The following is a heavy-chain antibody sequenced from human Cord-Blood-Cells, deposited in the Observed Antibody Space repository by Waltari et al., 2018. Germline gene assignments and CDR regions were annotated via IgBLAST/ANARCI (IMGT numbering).Heavy chain of an antibody. CDR2: INPNSGGT. Sequence: QVQLVQSGAEVKKPGASVKVSCKASGYTFTGYYMHWVRQAPGQGLEWMGWINPNSGGTNYAQKFQGRVTMTRDTSISTAYMELGRLRSDDTAVYYCARDRDIVVVPAAYYFDYWGQGTLVTVSS. V-gene: IGHV1-2*02. CDR1: GYTFTGYY. J-gene: IGHJ4*02. D-gene: IGHD2-2*01. CDR3: ARDRDIVVVPAAYYFDY.